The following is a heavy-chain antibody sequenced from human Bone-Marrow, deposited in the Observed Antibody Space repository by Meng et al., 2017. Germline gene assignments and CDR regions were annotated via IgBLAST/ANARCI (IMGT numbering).Heavy chain of an antibody. Sequence: LRLSCAVYGGSFSGYYWSWIRQPPGKGLEWIGEINHSGSTNYNPSLKSRVTISVDTSKNQFSLKLSSVTAADTAVYYCARAVTTTYFHFDYWGQGTLVTVSS. J-gene: IGHJ4*02. CDR3: ARAVTTTYFHFDY. CDR1: GGSFSGYY. CDR2: INHSGST. D-gene: IGHD4-17*01. V-gene: IGHV4-34*09.